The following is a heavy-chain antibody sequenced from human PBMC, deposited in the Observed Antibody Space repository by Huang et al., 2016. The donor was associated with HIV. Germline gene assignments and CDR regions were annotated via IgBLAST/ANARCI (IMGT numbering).Heavy chain of an antibody. J-gene: IGHJ6*02. CDR2: IIPVFGTQ. V-gene: IGHV1-69*01. Sequence: QVQLVQSGAEVKKPGSSVKVSCKASGGTFSNHGFSWVRQAPGQGLEWMGGIIPVFGTQDYTPKLQGRVTITADESTSTVYMELSSLTPDDTAEYYCARVRGYSGSYYGMDVWGQGTTVTVSS. D-gene: IGHD1-26*01. CDR3: ARVRGYSGSYYGMDV. CDR1: GGTFSNHG.